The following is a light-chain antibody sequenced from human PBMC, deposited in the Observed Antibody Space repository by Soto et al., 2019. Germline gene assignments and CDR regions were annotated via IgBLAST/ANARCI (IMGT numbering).Light chain of an antibody. V-gene: IGLV4-69*01. CDR2: LNSDGSH. J-gene: IGLJ1*01. CDR3: QTWAAGV. CDR1: SGHSSYA. Sequence: QPVLTQSPSASASLGASVKLTCTLSSGHSSYAIAWHQQQPEKGPRYLMKLNSDGSHSKGDGIPDRFSGSSSGAERYLTIACLQSEDEADYYCQTWAAGVFGTGTKLTVL.